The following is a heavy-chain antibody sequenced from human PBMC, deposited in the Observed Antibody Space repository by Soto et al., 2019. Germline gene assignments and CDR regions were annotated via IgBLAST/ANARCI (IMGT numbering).Heavy chain of an antibody. D-gene: IGHD1-7*01. V-gene: IGHV3-66*01. J-gene: IGHJ6*02. CDR2: IHSGGDT. CDR1: GFAVSSNY. Sequence: EVQLVESGGDLVQPGGSLRLSCAASGFAVSSNYMTWVRQAPGKGLEWVSVIHSGGDTHYADSVRGRFTISRDNSKTTMYLQMNSLRAEDTSVYYGARSRTGTTYGGMDVGGQGTTVTVSS. CDR3: ARSRTGTTYGGMDV.